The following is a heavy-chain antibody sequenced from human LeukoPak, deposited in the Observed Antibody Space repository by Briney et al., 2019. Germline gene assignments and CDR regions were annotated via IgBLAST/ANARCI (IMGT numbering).Heavy chain of an antibody. V-gene: IGHV3-21*01. CDR3: AELGITMIGGV. CDR1: GFTFSNYG. CDR2: TSVSGDDT. J-gene: IGHJ6*04. D-gene: IGHD3-10*02. Sequence: GGTLRLSCAASGFTFSNYGMTWVRQAPGKGLEWVSHTSVSGDDTYYADSVKGRFTISRDNAKNSLYLQMNSLRAEDTAVYYCAELGITMIGGVWGKGTTVTISS.